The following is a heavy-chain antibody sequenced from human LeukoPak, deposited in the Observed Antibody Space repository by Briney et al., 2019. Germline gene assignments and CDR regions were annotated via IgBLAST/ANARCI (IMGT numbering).Heavy chain of an antibody. CDR2: IYADGGT. CDR3: GRNLYRTGWKNYLDS. CDR1: GFSVTTNY. V-gene: IGHV3-53*01. J-gene: IGHJ4*02. Sequence: GGSLRLSCAASGFSVTTNYMTWVRQAPGKGLEWVSVIYADGGTYYADSVKGRFTMSRDSSRNTLYLQMNNLRVDDTAIYYCGRNLYRTGWKNYLDSWGQGTLVTVSS. D-gene: IGHD6-19*01.